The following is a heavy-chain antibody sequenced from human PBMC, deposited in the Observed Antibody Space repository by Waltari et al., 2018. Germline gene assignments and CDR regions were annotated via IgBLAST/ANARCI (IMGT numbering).Heavy chain of an antibody. Sequence: QLLVSGGGLVQPGESLRLSCAASGFPFNSHALRLVSQAPGKGLEWVSAIRGSGGSTYYADSVKGRFTSSRDNSKNTLDLQMNSLRAEDTAVYYCAKVTEYDFWSGYYSWGQGTLVTVSS. CDR1: GFPFNSHA. D-gene: IGHD3-3*01. CDR3: AKVTEYDFWSGYYS. V-gene: IGHV3-23*01. J-gene: IGHJ5*02. CDR2: IRGSGGST.